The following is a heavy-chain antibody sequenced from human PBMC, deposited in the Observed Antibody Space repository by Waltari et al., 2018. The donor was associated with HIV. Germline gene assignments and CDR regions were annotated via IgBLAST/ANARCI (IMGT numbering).Heavy chain of an antibody. CDR1: GYIFTKYF. J-gene: IGHJ4*02. CDR3: ARDPSQGTTISRYYFDF. V-gene: IGHV1-46*01. CDR2: TNPADATH. D-gene: IGHD1-1*01. Sequence: QVHLVQSGADVKKPGASVTISCQTSGYIFTKYFLHWVRQAPGQGLEWMGMTNPADATHISAQSFQRSLAMTRETSKTTVYRELNSLTSEDTAMYFCARDPSQGTTISRYYFDFWGQGTMVTVSS.